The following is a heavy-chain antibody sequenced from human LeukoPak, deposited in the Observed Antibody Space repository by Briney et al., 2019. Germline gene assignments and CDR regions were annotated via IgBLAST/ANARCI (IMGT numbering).Heavy chain of an antibody. CDR1: GYTFTSYG. V-gene: IGHV1-18*04. CDR2: ISAYNGNT. J-gene: IGHJ4*02. CDR3: ARVLSSSWYPPFDY. D-gene: IGHD6-13*01. Sequence: ASVKVSCKASGYTFTSYGISWVRQAPGQGLEWMGWISAYNGNTNYAQKLQGRVTMTTDTSTSTAYTELRSLRSDDTAVYYCARVLSSSWYPPFDYWGQGTLVTVSS.